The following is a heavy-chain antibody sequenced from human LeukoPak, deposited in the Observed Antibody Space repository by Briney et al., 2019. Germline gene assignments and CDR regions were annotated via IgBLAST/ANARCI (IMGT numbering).Heavy chain of an antibody. CDR1: GYTFTGYY. Sequence: GASVKVSCKASGYTFTGYYIHWVRQAPGQGLEWMGWINPNSGGTNYAQKFQGWVTMTRDTSISTAYMELSRLRSDDTAVYYCARAKYCSGGSCLAHDYYYGMDVWGQGTTVTVSS. V-gene: IGHV1-2*04. J-gene: IGHJ6*02. CDR2: INPNSGGT. CDR3: ARAKYCSGGSCLAHDYYYGMDV. D-gene: IGHD2-15*01.